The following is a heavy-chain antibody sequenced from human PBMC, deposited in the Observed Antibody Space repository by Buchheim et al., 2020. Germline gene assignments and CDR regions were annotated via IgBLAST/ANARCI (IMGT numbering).Heavy chain of an antibody. CDR3: AVAAAGYWYFDL. CDR1: GGTFSSYT. J-gene: IGHJ2*01. V-gene: IGHV1-69*02. CDR2: IIPILGIA. D-gene: IGHD6-13*01. Sequence: QVQLVQSGAEVKKPGSSVKVSCKASGGTFSSYTISWVRQAPGQGLEWMGRIIPILGIANYAQKFQGRVTITADKSTSTAYMEQSRPRSGDAAVYYCAVAAAGYWYFDLWGRGTL.